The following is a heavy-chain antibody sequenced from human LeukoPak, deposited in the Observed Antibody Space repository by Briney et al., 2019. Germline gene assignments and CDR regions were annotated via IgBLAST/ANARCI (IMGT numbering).Heavy chain of an antibody. Sequence: ASVKVSCKASGYTFNSYYMHWVRQAPGQGLEWMGWINTDTGNPTYAQGFTGRFVFSLDTSVSTAYLQISSLKAEDTAVYYCARGYCSGGSCPTFIDYWGQGTLVTVSS. CDR1: GYTFNSYY. D-gene: IGHD2-15*01. J-gene: IGHJ4*02. CDR3: ARGYCSGGSCPTFIDY. V-gene: IGHV7-4-1*02. CDR2: INTDTGNP.